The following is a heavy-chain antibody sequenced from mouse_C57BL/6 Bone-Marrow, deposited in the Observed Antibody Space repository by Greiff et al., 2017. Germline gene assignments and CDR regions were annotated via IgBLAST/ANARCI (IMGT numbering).Heavy chain of an antibody. V-gene: IGHV1-69*01. CDR2: IDPSDSYT. CDR3: ARARGFAY. CDR1: GYTFTSYW. Sequence: QVQLQQPGAELVMPGASVKLSCKASGYTFTSYWMHWVKQRPGQGLEWIGEIDPSDSYTNYNQKFKGKSTLTVDKSSSTAYMQLSSLASEDSAVYCCARARGFAYWGQGTLVTVSA. J-gene: IGHJ3*01.